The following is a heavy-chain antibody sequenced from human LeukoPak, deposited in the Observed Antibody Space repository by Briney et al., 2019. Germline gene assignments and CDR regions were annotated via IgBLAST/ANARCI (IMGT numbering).Heavy chain of an antibody. CDR2: IYYSGST. CDR3: ASTQWRYFENWFDP. CDR1: GGSISSSSYY. V-gene: IGHV4-39*01. Sequence: SETLSLTCTVSGGSISSSSYYWGWIRQPPGKGLEWIGSIYYSGSTYYNPSLKSRVTISVDTSKNQFSLKLSSVTAADTAVYYCASTQWRYFENWFDPWGQGTLVIVSS. J-gene: IGHJ5*02. D-gene: IGHD3-9*01.